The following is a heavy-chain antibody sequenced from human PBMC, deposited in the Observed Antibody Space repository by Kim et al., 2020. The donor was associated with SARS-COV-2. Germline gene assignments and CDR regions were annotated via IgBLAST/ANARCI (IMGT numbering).Heavy chain of an antibody. CDR2: ISSGGGGT. J-gene: IGHJ6*02. CDR3: AKALLGESCFGMDV. CDR1: GFTFTTYL. D-gene: IGHD3-16*01. V-gene: IGHV3-23*01. Sequence: GGTLRLSCAASGFTFTTYLMRWVRQAPGKGLEWVSSISSGGGGTWYAAPVKGRFTISRDDSKNTLYLQMNSMRAEDTAVYYCAKALLGESCFGMDVWGQGTTVIVS.